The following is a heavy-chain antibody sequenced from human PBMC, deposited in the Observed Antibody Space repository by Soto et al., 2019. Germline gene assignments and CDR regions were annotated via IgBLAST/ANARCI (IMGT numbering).Heavy chain of an antibody. Sequence: EVQLVESGGGLVQPGGSLRLSCAASGFTVSSNYMSWVRQAPGKGLEWVSVIYSGGSTYYADSVKGRFTISRDNSKNTLYLQMNSLRAEDTAVYYCARDVMITFGGVIVLSAFDYWGQGTLVTVSS. CDR1: GFTVSSNY. D-gene: IGHD3-16*02. CDR3: ARDVMITFGGVIVLSAFDY. V-gene: IGHV3-66*01. CDR2: IYSGGST. J-gene: IGHJ4*02.